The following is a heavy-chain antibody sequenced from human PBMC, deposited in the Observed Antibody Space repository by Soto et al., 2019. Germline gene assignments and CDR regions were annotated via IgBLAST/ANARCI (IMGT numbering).Heavy chain of an antibody. CDR1: GYSFTSYW. CDR2: IDPSDSYT. J-gene: IGHJ3*02. CDR3: ARPVGYCSSTSCTVGADAFDI. D-gene: IGHD2-2*01. Sequence: GESLKISCKGSGYSFTSYWISWVRQMPGKGLEWMGRIDPSDSYTNYSPSFQGHVTISADKSISTAYLQWSSLKASDTAMYYCARPVGYCSSTSCTVGADAFDIWGQGTRVTVSS. V-gene: IGHV5-10-1*01.